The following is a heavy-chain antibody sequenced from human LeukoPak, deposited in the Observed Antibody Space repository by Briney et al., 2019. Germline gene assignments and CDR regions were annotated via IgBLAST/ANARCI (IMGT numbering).Heavy chain of an antibody. V-gene: IGHV4-39*07. J-gene: IGHJ5*02. D-gene: IGHD3-22*01. Sequence: PSETLSLTCTVSGGSISSSSYYWGGFRRPPGKGLEGIGSTYYSGSTYYNPSLKSRVTISVDTSKNQFSLRLSSVTTADTAVYYCARDRFYDNSGFRRLDLWGQGALVTVSS. CDR3: ARDRFYDNSGFRRLDL. CDR2: TYYSGST. CDR1: GGSISSSSYY.